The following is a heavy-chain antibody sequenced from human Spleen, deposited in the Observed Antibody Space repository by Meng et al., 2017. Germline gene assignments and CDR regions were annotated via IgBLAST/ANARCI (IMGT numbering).Heavy chain of an antibody. CDR3: AILNTITDFDY. Sequence: GGSLRLSCAASGFSFSSYAMSWVRHAPGKGQEWVSALSGGGFTTYYADSVKGRFTLSRDNSKNTLYLQMTSLRAEDTAVYYCAILNTITDFDYWGQGALVTVSS. CDR2: LSGGGFTT. D-gene: IGHD4-11*01. V-gene: IGHV3-23*01. CDR1: GFSFSSYA. J-gene: IGHJ4*02.